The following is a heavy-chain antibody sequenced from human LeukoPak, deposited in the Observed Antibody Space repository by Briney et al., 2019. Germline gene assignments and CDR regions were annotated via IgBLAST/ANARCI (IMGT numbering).Heavy chain of an antibody. CDR2: IRYDGSKE. CDR1: RFTFSNHG. Sequence: GGSLRLSCAASRFTFSNHGMHWVRQAPGKGLEWVAVIRYDGSKEYYADSVKGRFIISRDNSKNTLHLQMNSLRAEDTAVYYCAKGGSGYWTFFDHWGQGTLVTVSS. V-gene: IGHV3-30*02. J-gene: IGHJ4*02. D-gene: IGHD3-22*01. CDR3: AKGGSGYWTFFDH.